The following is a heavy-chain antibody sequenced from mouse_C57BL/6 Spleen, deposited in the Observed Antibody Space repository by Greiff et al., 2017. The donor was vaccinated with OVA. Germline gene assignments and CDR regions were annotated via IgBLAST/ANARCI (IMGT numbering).Heavy chain of an antibody. V-gene: IGHV1-64*01. J-gene: IGHJ3*01. Sequence: QVQLQQPGAELVQPGASVKLSCKASGYTFTSYWMHWVKQRPGQGLEWIGMIHPNSGSTKYNEKCKSKATLTVDKSSSTANMQLSHLTSKDSAVYYCARRGYYDYDGFAYWGQGTLVTVSA. D-gene: IGHD2-4*01. CDR2: IHPNSGST. CDR3: ARRGYYDYDGFAY. CDR1: GYTFTSYW.